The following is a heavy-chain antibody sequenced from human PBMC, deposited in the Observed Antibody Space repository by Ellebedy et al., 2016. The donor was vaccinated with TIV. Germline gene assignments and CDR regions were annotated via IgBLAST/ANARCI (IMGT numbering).Heavy chain of an antibody. CDR1: GGSISSSNW. CDR3: ARGYYYGSGFYFDY. CDR2: IYHSGST. D-gene: IGHD3-10*01. Sequence: SETLSLXXAVSGGSISSSNWWSWVRQPPGKGLEWIGEIYHSGSTNYNPSLKSRVTISVDKSKNQFSLKLSSVTAADTAVYYCARGYYYGSGFYFDYWGQGTLVTVSS. J-gene: IGHJ4*02. V-gene: IGHV4-4*02.